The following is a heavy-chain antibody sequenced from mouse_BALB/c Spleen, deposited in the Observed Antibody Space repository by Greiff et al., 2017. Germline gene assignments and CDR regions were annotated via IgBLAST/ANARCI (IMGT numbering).Heavy chain of an antibody. Sequence: QVQLQQSGAELVKPGASVKLSCKASGYTFTSYDINWVRQRPEQGLEWIGWIFPGDGCTKYTEKVKGQATLTTDKSSSTAYMQLSRLTSEDSAVFFCARARYDGSSAFAYWGQGTLVTVSA. V-gene: IGHV1-85*01. D-gene: IGHD1-1*01. CDR1: GYTFTSYD. CDR3: ARARYDGSSAFAY. J-gene: IGHJ3*01. CDR2: IFPGDGCT.